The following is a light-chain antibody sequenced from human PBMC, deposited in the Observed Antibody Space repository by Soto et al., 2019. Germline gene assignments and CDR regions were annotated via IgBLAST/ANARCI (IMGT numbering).Light chain of an antibody. CDR2: TNT. Sequence: VLTQPPSASGTPGQRVTISCSGSSSNVGGNPVNWYQHVPTTAPKLLIYTNTQRPSGVPDRFSGSKSGTSASLAISGLQSEDEADYYCATWDDSLNGPVFGTGTKVTVL. V-gene: IGLV1-44*01. J-gene: IGLJ1*01. CDR1: SSNVGGNP. CDR3: ATWDDSLNGPV.